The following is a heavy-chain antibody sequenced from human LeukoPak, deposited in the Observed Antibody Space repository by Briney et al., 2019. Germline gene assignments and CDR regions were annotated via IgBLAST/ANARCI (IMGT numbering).Heavy chain of an antibody. V-gene: IGHV3-43*02. J-gene: IGHJ5*02. CDR2: ISGDGGST. CDR3: AYNLLLLFDR. CDR1: GFTFSYYD. D-gene: IGHD1-14*01. Sequence: GGSLRLSCAASGFTFSYYDMHWVRQAPGKGLEWVSLISGDGGSTYYADSVRGRFTISRDNSKNSLYLQMNSLRTEDTALYYCAYNLLLLFDRWGQGTLVTVPS.